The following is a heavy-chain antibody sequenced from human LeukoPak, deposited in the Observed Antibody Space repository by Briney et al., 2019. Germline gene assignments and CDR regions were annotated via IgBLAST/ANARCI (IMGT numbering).Heavy chain of an antibody. CDR2: ISGSGGST. V-gene: IGHV3-23*01. CDR3: AKGSRDSSGWYRDY. CDR1: GFTFSSNA. Sequence: GGSLRLSCAASGFTFSSNAMSWVRQAPGKGLEWVSYISGSGGSTYYADSVKGRFTISRDNSKNTLYLQMNSLRAEDTAVYYCAKGSRDSSGWYRDYWGQGTLVTVSS. J-gene: IGHJ4*02. D-gene: IGHD6-19*01.